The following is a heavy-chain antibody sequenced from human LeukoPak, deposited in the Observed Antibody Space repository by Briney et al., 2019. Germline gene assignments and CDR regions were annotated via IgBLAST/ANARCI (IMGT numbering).Heavy chain of an antibody. J-gene: IGHJ4*02. Sequence: SETLSLTCSVSSGSISSYYWSWIRQPPEKGLEWIGYIYYSGSTNYNPSLKSRVTISVDTSKNQFSLKLSSVTAADTAVYYCARVSCSSTSCHYCFDYWGQGTLVTVSS. V-gene: IGHV4-59*01. CDR3: ARVSCSSTSCHYCFDY. CDR2: IYYSGST. D-gene: IGHD2-2*01. CDR1: SGSISSYY.